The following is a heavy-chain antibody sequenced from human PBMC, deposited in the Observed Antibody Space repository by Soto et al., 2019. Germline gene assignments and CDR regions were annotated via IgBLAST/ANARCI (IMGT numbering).Heavy chain of an antibody. CDR3: ERVGLLPEENNWFDP. CDR1: GDSITSIYH. CDR2: IYHSGTT. V-gene: IGHV4-38-2*01. D-gene: IGHD2-21*01. Sequence: SETLSLTCAVSGDSITSIYHWAWIRQPPGRGLEWVASIYHSGTTYYNPSLKSRVTISVDISKNHFSLNLRSVTAADSAVYYCERVGLLPEENNWFDPSGQGTLVTVSS. J-gene: IGHJ5*02.